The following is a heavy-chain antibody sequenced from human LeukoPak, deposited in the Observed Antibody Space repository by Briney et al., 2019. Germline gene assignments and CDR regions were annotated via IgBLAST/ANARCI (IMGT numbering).Heavy chain of an antibody. D-gene: IGHD6-19*01. CDR3: AKGRAGQWPYYFDY. CDR2: ISGSGGST. J-gene: IGHJ4*02. V-gene: IGHV3-23*01. Sequence: GGSLRLSCAASGFTFNNAWMNWVRQAPGKGLEWVSAISGSGGSTYYADSVKGRFTISRDNSKNTLYLQMNSLRAEDTAVYYCAKGRAGQWPYYFDYWGQGTLVTVSS. CDR1: GFTFNNAW.